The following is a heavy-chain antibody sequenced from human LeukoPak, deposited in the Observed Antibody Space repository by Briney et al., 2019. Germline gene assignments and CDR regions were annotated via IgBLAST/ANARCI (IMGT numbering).Heavy chain of an antibody. CDR2: ISGSGGST. CDR1: GFTFSSYA. D-gene: IGHD6-13*01. CDR3: AKEGSLSYSSSWWDYYYYYGMDV. Sequence: GGSLRLSCAASGFTFSSYAMSWVRQAPGKGLEWVSAISGSGGSTYYADSVKGRFTISRDNSKNTLNLQMHSLRAEDTAVYYCAKEGSLSYSSSWWDYYYYYGMDVWGQGTTVTVSS. V-gene: IGHV3-23*01. J-gene: IGHJ6*02.